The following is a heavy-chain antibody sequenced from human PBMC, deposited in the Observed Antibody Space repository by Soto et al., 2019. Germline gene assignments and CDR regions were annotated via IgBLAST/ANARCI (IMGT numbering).Heavy chain of an antibody. J-gene: IGHJ6*02. D-gene: IGHD6-13*01. CDR3: TTGRRAAAGGYYYYYGMDV. Sequence: GGSLRLSCAASGFTFSNAWMSWVRQAPGKGLEWVGRIKSKTDGGTTDYAAPVKGRFTISRDDSKNTLYLQMNSLKTEDTAVHYCTTGRRAAAGGYYYYYGMDVWGQGTTVTVSS. CDR2: IKSKTDGGTT. V-gene: IGHV3-15*01. CDR1: GFTFSNAW.